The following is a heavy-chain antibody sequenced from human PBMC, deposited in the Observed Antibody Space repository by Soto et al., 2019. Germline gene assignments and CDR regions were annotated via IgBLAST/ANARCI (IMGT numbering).Heavy chain of an antibody. CDR1: GFTFSSYS. CDR2: ISSSSSYI. D-gene: IGHD3-3*01. J-gene: IGHJ4*02. CDR3: ARDTRLRYYDFWSGPFDY. Sequence: EVQLVESGGGLVKPGGSLRLSCAASGFTFSSYSMNWVRQAPGKGLEWVSSISSSSSYIYYADSVKGRFTISRDNAKNSLYLQMNILRAEDTAVYYCARDTRLRYYDFWSGPFDYWGQGTLVTVSS. V-gene: IGHV3-21*01.